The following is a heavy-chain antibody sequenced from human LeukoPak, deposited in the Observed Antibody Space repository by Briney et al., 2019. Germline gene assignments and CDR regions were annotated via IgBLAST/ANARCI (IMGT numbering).Heavy chain of an antibody. Sequence: GGSLRLSCAASGFTFSDYYMSWIRQAPGKGLEWVSYISSSGSTIYYADSVKGRFTISRDNAKNSLYLQMNSLRAEDTAVYYCARVDRDGSYYYDSSGYFFDYWGQGTLVTVS. CDR3: ARVDRDGSYYYDSSGYFFDY. V-gene: IGHV3-11*04. CDR2: ISSSGSTI. D-gene: IGHD3-22*01. J-gene: IGHJ4*02. CDR1: GFTFSDYY.